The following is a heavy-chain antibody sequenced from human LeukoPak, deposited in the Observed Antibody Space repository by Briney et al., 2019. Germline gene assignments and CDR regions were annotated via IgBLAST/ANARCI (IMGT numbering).Heavy chain of an antibody. Sequence: GGSLRLSCAASGFTFRIAWMNWVRQAPGKGLEWIGRIKSGTDGGTTDYAAPVKGRFTISRDDSKNTLYLQMNSLKTEDTAVYYCTTGRGAFDIWGQGTMVTVSS. CDR3: TTGRGAFDI. J-gene: IGHJ3*02. D-gene: IGHD3-10*01. CDR2: IKSGTDGGTT. CDR1: GFTFRIAW. V-gene: IGHV3-15*01.